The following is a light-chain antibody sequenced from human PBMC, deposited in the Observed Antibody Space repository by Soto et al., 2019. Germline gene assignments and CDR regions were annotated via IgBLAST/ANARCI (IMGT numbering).Light chain of an antibody. J-gene: IGKJ1*01. Sequence: TPSPSTLSVSLGESATLSCRASQSISNNLTWYQQKPGQPPRLLISGASKRDTGIPDRFSGSGSGTNFTLTISRLEPEDFAVYYCQQYGKLPRTFGQGTKVDIK. CDR1: QSISNN. CDR3: QQYGKLPRT. CDR2: GAS. V-gene: IGKV3-20*01.